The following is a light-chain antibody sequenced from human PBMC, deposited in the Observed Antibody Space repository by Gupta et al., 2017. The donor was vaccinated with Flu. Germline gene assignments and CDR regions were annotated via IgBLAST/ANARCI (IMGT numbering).Light chain of an antibody. CDR1: HLHDNTY. CDR2: EVT. J-gene: IGLJ1*01. Sequence: QSALTQPASLSGSRGQTVTISCTGAHLHDNTYVSWFQQHPGQVPKILIYEVTNRPFGISTRFSGSRSGNTASLTISWRQKEDEAEYYCSSATNTNLGIFGPGTKVTVL. CDR3: SSATNTNLGI. V-gene: IGLV2-14*01.